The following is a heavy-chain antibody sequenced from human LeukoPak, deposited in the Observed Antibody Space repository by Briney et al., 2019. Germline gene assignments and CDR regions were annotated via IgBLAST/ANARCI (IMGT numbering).Heavy chain of an antibody. Sequence: ASVKVPCKASGYTFTSYYMHWVRQAPGQGLEWMGIINPSGGSTSYAQKFQGRVTMTRDTSTSTVYMELSSLRSEDTAVYYCARDQGSSTAYYYYMDVWGKGTTVTVSS. J-gene: IGHJ6*03. CDR2: INPSGGST. V-gene: IGHV1-46*01. CDR3: ARDQGSSTAYYYYMDV. D-gene: IGHD6-6*01. CDR1: GYTFTSYY.